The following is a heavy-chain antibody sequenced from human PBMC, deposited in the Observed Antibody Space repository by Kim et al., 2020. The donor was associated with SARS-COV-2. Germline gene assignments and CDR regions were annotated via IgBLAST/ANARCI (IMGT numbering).Heavy chain of an antibody. Sequence: SETLSLTCAVYGGSFSGYYWSWIRQPPGKGLEWIGEINHSGSTNYNPSLKSRVTISVDTSKNQFSLKLSSVTAADTAVYYCAKAQHWQRAFDYWGQGTLVTVSS. J-gene: IGHJ4*02. CDR3: AKAQHWQRAFDY. D-gene: IGHD1-1*01. CDR2: INHSGST. V-gene: IGHV4-34*01. CDR1: GGSFSGYY.